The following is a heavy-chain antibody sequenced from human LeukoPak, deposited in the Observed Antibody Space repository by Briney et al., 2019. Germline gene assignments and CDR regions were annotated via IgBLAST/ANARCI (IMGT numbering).Heavy chain of an antibody. D-gene: IGHD2-21*01. Sequence: GGSLRLSCAASGFTFSSYAMSWVRQAPGKGLEWVSDISGSGGSTYYAASVRGRFTISRDNSKNTLYLQTNSLRAEDTAVYYCAITLCGGDCYKEDYFDHWGQGTLVTVSS. J-gene: IGHJ4*02. CDR2: ISGSGGST. CDR3: AITLCGGDCYKEDYFDH. V-gene: IGHV3-23*01. CDR1: GFTFSSYA.